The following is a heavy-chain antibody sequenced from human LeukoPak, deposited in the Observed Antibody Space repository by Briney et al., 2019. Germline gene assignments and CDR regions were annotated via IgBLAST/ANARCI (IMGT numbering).Heavy chain of an antibody. D-gene: IGHD5-18*01. J-gene: IGHJ3*02. CDR2: IWYDGSYQ. CDR3: ARRDTLYGFDI. Sequence: PGRSLRLSCVASGFSFSGHGMHWVRQAPGKGLEWVAVIWYDGSYQYYGDSVKGRFTVSRDNSKNTLYLQMNSLRAEDTAVYYCARRDTLYGFDIWGQGTWSPSLQ. V-gene: IGHV3-33*01. CDR1: GFSFSGHG.